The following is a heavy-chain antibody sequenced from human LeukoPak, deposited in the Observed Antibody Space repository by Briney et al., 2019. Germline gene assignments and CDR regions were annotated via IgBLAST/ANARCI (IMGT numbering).Heavy chain of an antibody. CDR1: GFTFSTYW. Sequence: PGGSLRLSCAASGFTFSTYWMHWVRQAPGKGLVWVSRINGDGSTTTYADSVKGRFTISRDNAKNTLYLQMNSLRAEDTAVYYCARRMSAYSGSYPFDYWGQGTLVTVSS. CDR2: INGDGSTT. V-gene: IGHV3-74*01. D-gene: IGHD1-26*01. J-gene: IGHJ4*02. CDR3: ARRMSAYSGSYPFDY.